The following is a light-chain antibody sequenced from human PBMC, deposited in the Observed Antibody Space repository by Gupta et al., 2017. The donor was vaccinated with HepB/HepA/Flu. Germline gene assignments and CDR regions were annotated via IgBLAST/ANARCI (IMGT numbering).Light chain of an antibody. J-gene: IGKJ3*01. CDR2: AAS. CDR3: QQYYSTPGT. Sequence: DIQMNQSPTSLSASVGDRVTITCRASQSISSYLNWYQQKPGKAPKLLIYAASSLQSGVPSRFSGSGSGTDFTLTISSLQPEDVATYYCQQYYSTPGTFGPGTKVEIK. V-gene: IGKV1-39*01. CDR1: QSISSY.